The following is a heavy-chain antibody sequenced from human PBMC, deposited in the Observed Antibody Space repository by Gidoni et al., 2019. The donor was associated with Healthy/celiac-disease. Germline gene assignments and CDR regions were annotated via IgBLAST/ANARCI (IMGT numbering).Heavy chain of an antibody. Sequence: EVQLLESGGGLVQPGGSLRLSCAASGFTFSSYAMSWVRQAPGKGLEWVSAISGSGGSTYYADSVKGRFTISRDNSKNTLYLQMNSLRAEDTAVYYCAKGARWLQFGYYYYGMDVWGQGTTVTVSS. CDR1: GFTFSSYA. J-gene: IGHJ6*02. D-gene: IGHD5-12*01. V-gene: IGHV3-23*01. CDR2: ISGSGGST. CDR3: AKGARWLQFGYYYYGMDV.